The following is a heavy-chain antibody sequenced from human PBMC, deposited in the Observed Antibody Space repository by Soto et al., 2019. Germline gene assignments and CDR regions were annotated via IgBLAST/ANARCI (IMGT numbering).Heavy chain of an antibody. J-gene: IGHJ6*02. Sequence: GESLKISCTTSGYIFTKYWIGWVRQMPGKGLEWMGIIFPGDSDTTYSPSFQGQVTISADRSLSTAYPQWSSLKASDSAMYYCARHFNGGNMFYYYYGMDVWGQGTTVTVSS. V-gene: IGHV5-51*01. CDR1: GYIFTKYW. CDR2: IFPGDSDT. D-gene: IGHD2-15*01. CDR3: ARHFNGGNMFYYYYGMDV.